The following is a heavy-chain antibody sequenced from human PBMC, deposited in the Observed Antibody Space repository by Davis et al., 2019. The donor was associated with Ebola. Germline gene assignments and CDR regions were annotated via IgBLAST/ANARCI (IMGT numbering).Heavy chain of an antibody. CDR1: GFTFSGSA. CDR2: IRSKANSYAT. V-gene: IGHV3-73*01. Sequence: GESLKISCAASGFTFSGSAMHWVRPASGKGLEWVGRIRSKANSYATAYAASVTGRLTISRDDSKNTAYLQMNSLKTEDTAVYYCTSRGGNYWGQGTLVTVSS. J-gene: IGHJ4*02. CDR3: TSRGGNY. D-gene: IGHD1-26*01.